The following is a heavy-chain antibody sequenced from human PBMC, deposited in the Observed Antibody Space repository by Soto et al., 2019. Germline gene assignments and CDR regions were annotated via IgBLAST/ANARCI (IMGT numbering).Heavy chain of an antibody. CDR2: IYYSGST. J-gene: IGHJ2*01. CDR1: GGSISSYY. V-gene: IGHV4-59*08. CDR3: PRSWHGFGLYFDL. Sequence: QVQLQESGPGLVKPSETLSLTCTVSGGSISSYYWSWIRQPPGKGLEWIGYIYYSGSTNYNPSLKSRVTMSVDTSKNQLSLKLSSVPAADTAVYYCPRSWHGFGLYFDLWGRGTLVTVSS. D-gene: IGHD3-10*01.